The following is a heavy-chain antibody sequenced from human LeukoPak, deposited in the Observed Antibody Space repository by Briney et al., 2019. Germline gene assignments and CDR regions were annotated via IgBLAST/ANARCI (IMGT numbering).Heavy chain of an antibody. Sequence: GGSLRLSCLASGFTFSSYSMTWVRQAPGKGLEWLSYITSTSSPIYYADSVQGRFIISRDNAKNSLSLQMNSLRDEDTAVYFCARESPLGELSIDYWGQGTPVTVSS. CDR2: ITSTSSPI. V-gene: IGHV3-48*02. D-gene: IGHD3-16*02. J-gene: IGHJ4*02. CDR3: ARESPLGELSIDY. CDR1: GFTFSSYS.